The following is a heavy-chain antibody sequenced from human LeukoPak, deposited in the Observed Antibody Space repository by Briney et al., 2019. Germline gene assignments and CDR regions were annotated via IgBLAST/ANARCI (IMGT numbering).Heavy chain of an antibody. CDR3: TSGYCSSTSCVDY. Sequence: GGSLRLSCAASGFTFSSYGMHWVRQAPGKGLEWVAFIRYDGSNKYYADSVKGRFTISRDNSKNTLYLQMNSLRAEDTAVYYCTSGYCSSTSCVDYWGQGTLDTVSS. D-gene: IGHD2-2*01. V-gene: IGHV3-30*02. CDR2: IRYDGSNK. J-gene: IGHJ4*02. CDR1: GFTFSSYG.